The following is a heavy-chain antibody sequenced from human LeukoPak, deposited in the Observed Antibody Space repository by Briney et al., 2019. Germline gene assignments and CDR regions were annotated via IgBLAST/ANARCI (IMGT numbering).Heavy chain of an antibody. J-gene: IGHJ6*02. CDR3: ARDEVYDILTGSASYGMDV. D-gene: IGHD3-9*01. CDR1: GYTFTGYY. CDR2: INPNSGGT. Sequence: ASVKVSCKASGYTFTGYYMHWVRQAPGQGLEWMGWINPNSGGTNYAQKFQGRVTMTRDTSISTAYMELSRLGSDDTAVYYCARDEVYDILTGSASYGMDVWGQGTTVTVSS. V-gene: IGHV1-2*02.